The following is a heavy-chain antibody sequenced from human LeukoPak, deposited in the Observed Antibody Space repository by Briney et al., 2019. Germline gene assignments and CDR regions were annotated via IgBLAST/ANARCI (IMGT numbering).Heavy chain of an antibody. Sequence: ASVKVSCKASGGTLSGYAISWVRQAPGQGPEWMGGIIPIFGTTNYAQKFQGRVTITADESTSTAYMELSSLRSEDTAVYYCARIVGIASRGYFDYWGQGTLVTVSS. CDR1: GGTLSGYA. J-gene: IGHJ4*02. CDR3: ARIVGIASRGYFDY. CDR2: IIPIFGTT. D-gene: IGHD3-10*01. V-gene: IGHV1-69*01.